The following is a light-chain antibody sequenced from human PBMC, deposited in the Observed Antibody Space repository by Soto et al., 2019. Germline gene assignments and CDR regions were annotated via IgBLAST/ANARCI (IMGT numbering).Light chain of an antibody. V-gene: IGKV1-27*01. J-gene: IGKJ1*01. CDR2: GAS. CDR3: QNYNSDPKT. Sequence: DIQMTQSPSSLSASVGDRVTITCRASQGISNSLAWYQQKPGKVPKLLIYGASTLQSGVPSRFSGSGSGTDFTLTISSLQPEDVASYYCQNYNSDPKTFGPGTKVEIK. CDR1: QGISNS.